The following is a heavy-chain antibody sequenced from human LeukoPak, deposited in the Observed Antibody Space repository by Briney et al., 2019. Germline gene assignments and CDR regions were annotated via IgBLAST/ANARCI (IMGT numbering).Heavy chain of an antibody. CDR3: TTELVTVARGVIRYGFDI. J-gene: IGHJ3*02. V-gene: IGHV3-15*01. CDR1: GFTFRDAW. CDR2: IKSKSDGGTT. D-gene: IGHD3-10*01. Sequence: GGSLRLSCAASGFTFRDAWTYWVRQAPGKGLEWVGRIKSKSDGGTTDFAGPVKGRFTISRDGSENTLSLKMTSLQTEDTAVYYCTTELVTVARGVIRYGFDIWGQGTMVTVSS.